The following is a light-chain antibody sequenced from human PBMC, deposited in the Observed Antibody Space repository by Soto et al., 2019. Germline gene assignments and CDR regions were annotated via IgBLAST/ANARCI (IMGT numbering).Light chain of an antibody. CDR1: QSVDSAY. CDR2: DAS. Sequence: EIVLTQSPATLSLSPGERATLSCGTSQSVDSAYLAWYQQKPGLAPSLLIYDASTRATGIPDRFRGYGSGTDFTLTITRLEPEDFVVYYCQHYGSSPTFGQGTKVEIK. V-gene: IGKV3D-20*01. CDR3: QHYGSSPT. J-gene: IGKJ1*01.